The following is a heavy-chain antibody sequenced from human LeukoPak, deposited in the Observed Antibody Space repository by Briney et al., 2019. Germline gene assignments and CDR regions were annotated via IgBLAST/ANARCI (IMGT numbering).Heavy chain of an antibody. Sequence: KPSETLSLTRTVSGGSISIYYWSWIRQPAGKGLEWIGRIYSSGSTNHNPSLKSRVTMSVDTSQNQFSLRLSSVTAADTAVYYCARDGGFLDAFGFGDIWGQGTMVTVSS. V-gene: IGHV4-4*07. CDR2: IYSSGST. D-gene: IGHD3/OR15-3a*01. CDR3: ARDGGFLDAFGFGDI. J-gene: IGHJ3*02. CDR1: GGSISIYY.